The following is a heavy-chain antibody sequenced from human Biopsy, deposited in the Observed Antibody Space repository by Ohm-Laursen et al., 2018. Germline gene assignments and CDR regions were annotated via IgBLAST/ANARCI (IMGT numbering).Heavy chain of an antibody. CDR2: ITSGGSTT. D-gene: IGHD5-24*01. CDR3: ARDVEGFYSYAMDV. CDR1: GISFSRSA. V-gene: IGHV3-48*03. J-gene: IGHJ6*02. Sequence: SLRLSCTASGISFSRSAMNWVRQAPGKGLEWVSYITSGGSTTDYADSVKGRFTISRDNAKSSLFLQMNSLRAEDTAVYYCARDVEGFYSYAMDVWGQGTTVTVSS.